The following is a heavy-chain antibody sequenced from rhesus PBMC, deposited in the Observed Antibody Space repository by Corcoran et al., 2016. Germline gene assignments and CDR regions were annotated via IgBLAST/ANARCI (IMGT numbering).Heavy chain of an antibody. V-gene: IGHV4S9*01. CDR1: GGSISDYYY. D-gene: IGHD2-39*01. J-gene: IGHJ6*01. CDR3: ARDRHATLDS. Sequence: QVQLQESGPGLVKPSETLSPTCAVSGGSISDYYYWNWTRHLPGKGLEWIGNIYGNSPSTYSNPSLTSRVPISKDASKNQFCLKLSSVTAADTAVYYGARDRHATLDSWSQGVVVTVSS. CDR2: IYGNSPST.